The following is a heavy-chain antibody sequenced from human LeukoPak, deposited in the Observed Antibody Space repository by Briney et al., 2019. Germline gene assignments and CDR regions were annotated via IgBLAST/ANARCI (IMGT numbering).Heavy chain of an antibody. CDR3: ARQRSEGGYCSGGSCLNWFDP. CDR2: IYSSGST. Sequence: SETLSLTCTVSGGSMSSYYWSWVRQPPGKGLEWIAYIYSSGSTNYNPSLKSRATISVETSKNKFSLKMTSVTAADTAVYYCARQRSEGGYCSGGSCLNWFDPWGQGTLVTVSS. D-gene: IGHD2-15*01. CDR1: GGSMSSYY. V-gene: IGHV4-59*08. J-gene: IGHJ5*02.